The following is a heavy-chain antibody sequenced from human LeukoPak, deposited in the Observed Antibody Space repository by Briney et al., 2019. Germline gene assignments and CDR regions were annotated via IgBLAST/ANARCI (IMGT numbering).Heavy chain of an antibody. CDR2: IYNSGIT. CDR3: ARAPSGYGVDV. Sequence: PSETLSLTCTVSGGSISSGVYYWRWIRQDPGKGLEWFVCIYNSGITYYNPSLKSRVPIQLHISRNQFSLQLNSLTAGYTPVYYCARAPSGYGVDVWGQGTTVTVSS. J-gene: IGHJ6*02. V-gene: IGHV4-31*03. D-gene: IGHD3-3*01. CDR1: GGSISSGVYY.